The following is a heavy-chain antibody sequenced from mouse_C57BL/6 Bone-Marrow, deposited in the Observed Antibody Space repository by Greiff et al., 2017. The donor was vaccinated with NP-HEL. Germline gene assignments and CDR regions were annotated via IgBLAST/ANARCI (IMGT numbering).Heavy chain of an antibody. CDR3: TRSGGYYYGSSFFFDY. V-gene: IGHV1-15*01. CDR1: GYTFTDYE. J-gene: IGHJ2*01. Sequence: QVQLQQSGAELVRPGASVTLSCKASGYTFTDYEMHWVKQTPVHGLEWIGAIDPETGGTAYNQKFKGKAILTADKSSSTAYMELRSRTSEDSAVYYWTRSGGYYYGSSFFFDYWGQGTTLTVSS. D-gene: IGHD1-1*01. CDR2: IDPETGGT.